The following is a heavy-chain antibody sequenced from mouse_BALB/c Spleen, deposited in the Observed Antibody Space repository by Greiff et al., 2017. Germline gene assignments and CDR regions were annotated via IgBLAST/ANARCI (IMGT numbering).Heavy chain of an antibody. Sequence: VQLQQSGPVLARPGASVKMSCKASGYSFTSYLMHWVKQRPGQGLEWIGAIYPGNGDTSYNQKFKGKAKLTAVTSASTAYMELSSLTNEDSAVYYCTRVRTSHYYAMDYWGQGTSVTVSS. CDR1: GYSFTSYL. V-gene: IGHV1-5*01. J-gene: IGHJ4*01. D-gene: IGHD6-2*01. CDR2: IYPGNGDT. CDR3: TRVRTSHYYAMDY.